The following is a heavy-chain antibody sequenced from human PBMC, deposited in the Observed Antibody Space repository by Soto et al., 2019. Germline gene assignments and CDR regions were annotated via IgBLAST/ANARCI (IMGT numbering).Heavy chain of an antibody. V-gene: IGHV1-69*01. CDR1: GGTFSSYA. Sequence: QVQLVQSGAEVQKPGSSVKVSCKASGGTFSSYAISWVRQAPGQGLEWMGGIIPIFGTANYAQKFQGRVTITADESTSTAYMELSSLRSEDTAVYYCAGRGCSSTSCYSWYFDLWGRGTLVTVSS. CDR2: IIPIFGTA. CDR3: AGRGCSSTSCYSWYFDL. J-gene: IGHJ2*01. D-gene: IGHD2-2*02.